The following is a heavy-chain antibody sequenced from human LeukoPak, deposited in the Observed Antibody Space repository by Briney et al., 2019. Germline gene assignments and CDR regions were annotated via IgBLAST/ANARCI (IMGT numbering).Heavy chain of an antibody. CDR3: GRVGGRSKAAKGDAFDI. CDR1: RFTFRSYA. CDR2: ISLDGSNK. D-gene: IGHD6-6*01. V-gene: IGHV3-30*04. J-gene: IGHJ3*02. Sequence: PGGSLRLSCAASRFTFRSYAMHWVRQAPGKGLEWVAVISLDGSNKYYADSVKGRFTISRDNAQNSVFLQMNSLRAEDTSVYYCGRVGGRSKAAKGDAFDIWGQGTMVVVSS.